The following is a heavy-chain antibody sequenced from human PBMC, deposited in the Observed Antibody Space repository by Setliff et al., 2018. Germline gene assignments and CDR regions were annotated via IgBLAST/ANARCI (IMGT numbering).Heavy chain of an antibody. CDR1: GFMFSTYG. D-gene: IGHD2-21*01. Sequence: GASVKVSCKTSGFMFSTYGLSWVRQAPGQGPEWIGCISGYTGDTNYAPKFQDRVTLTIDPSPTTAYMELRSLKSDDTAFYYCARSSAPSVVLAADFDYWGQGTLVTVSS. J-gene: IGHJ4*02. CDR2: ISGYTGDT. CDR3: ARSSAPSVVLAADFDY. V-gene: IGHV1-18*01.